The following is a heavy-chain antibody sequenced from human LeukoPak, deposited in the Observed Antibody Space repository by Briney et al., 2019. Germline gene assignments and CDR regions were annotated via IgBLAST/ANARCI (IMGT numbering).Heavy chain of an antibody. Sequence: SETLSLTCTVPGGSISSGGYYWSWIRQPPGKGLEWIGYIYHSGSTYYNPSLKSRVTISVDTSKNQFSLKLSSVTAADTAVYYCARVWRYSYSRAWFDPWGQGTLVTVSS. CDR1: GGSISSGGYY. D-gene: IGHD5-18*01. CDR3: ARVWRYSYSRAWFDP. CDR2: IYHSGST. J-gene: IGHJ5*02. V-gene: IGHV4-30-2*01.